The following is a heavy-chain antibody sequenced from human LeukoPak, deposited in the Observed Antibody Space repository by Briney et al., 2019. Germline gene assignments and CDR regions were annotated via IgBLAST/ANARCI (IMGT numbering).Heavy chain of an antibody. Sequence: PGGSLRLSCVASGFTFSDHYMDWVRQAPGKGLEWVGRIRDKANRYTTEYAASVKGRYTVSRDDSRSSLYLQMNSLKPEDTAVYYCARSVRILPHHWGQGTLVTVSP. CDR2: IRDKANRYTT. J-gene: IGHJ5*02. V-gene: IGHV3-72*01. CDR3: ARSVRILPHH. D-gene: IGHD2-15*01. CDR1: GFTFSDHY.